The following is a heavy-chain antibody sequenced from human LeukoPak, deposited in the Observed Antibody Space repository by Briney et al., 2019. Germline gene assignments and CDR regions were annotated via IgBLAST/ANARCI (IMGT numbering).Heavy chain of an antibody. V-gene: IGHV3-30*02. Sequence: PGGSLRLSCAASGFTFSSYGMHWVRQAPGKGLEWVAFIRYDGSNKYYADSVKGRFTISRDNSKNTLYLQMNSLRAEDTAVYYCAKATYYDILTGWDYWGQGTLVTVSS. J-gene: IGHJ4*02. CDR3: AKATYYDILTGWDY. CDR1: GFTFSSYG. D-gene: IGHD3-9*01. CDR2: IRYDGSNK.